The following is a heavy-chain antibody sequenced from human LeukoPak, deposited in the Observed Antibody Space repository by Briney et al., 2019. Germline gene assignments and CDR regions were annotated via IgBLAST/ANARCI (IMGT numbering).Heavy chain of an antibody. D-gene: IGHD6-19*01. CDR2: IYYSGST. V-gene: IGHV4-59*08. Sequence: PSETLSLTCTVSGGSISSYYWSWIRQPPGKGLEWIGYIYYSGSTNYNPSLKSRVTISVDTSKNQFSLKLSSVTAADTAVYYCARPYSSGAGALDMDVWGKGTTVTVSS. J-gene: IGHJ6*03. CDR3: ARPYSSGAGALDMDV. CDR1: GGSISSYY.